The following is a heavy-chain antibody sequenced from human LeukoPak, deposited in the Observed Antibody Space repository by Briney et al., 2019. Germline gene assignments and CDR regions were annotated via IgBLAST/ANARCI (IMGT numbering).Heavy chain of an antibody. D-gene: IGHD4-17*01. CDR2: INPNSGGT. CDR3: ARDALPGFYGDYRHWFDP. CDR1: AYTFTFYY. V-gene: IGHV1-2*02. Sequence: ASVNVSFKSSAYTFTFYYMDWVRQAHGQGLERMGWINPNSGGTNYAQKFQGRVTMTRDTSTSTVYMELSSLRSEDTAVYYCARDALPGFYGDYRHWFDPWGQGTLVTVSS. J-gene: IGHJ5*02.